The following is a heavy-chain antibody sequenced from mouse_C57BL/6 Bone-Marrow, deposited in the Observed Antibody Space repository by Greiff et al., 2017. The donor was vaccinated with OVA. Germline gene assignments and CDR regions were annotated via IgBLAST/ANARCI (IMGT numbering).Heavy chain of an antibody. D-gene: IGHD2-4*01. CDR2: INSNNGGT. CDR3: ARGGYYDYDGGAWFAY. Sequence: DVQLQESGPELAKPGASVKIPCKASGYTFTDYNMDWVKQSHGKSLAWIGDINSNNGGTIYNQKFKGKATLTVDKSSSTAYMELRSLTSEDTAVYYCARGGYYDYDGGAWFAYWGQGTLVTVSA. V-gene: IGHV1-18*01. J-gene: IGHJ3*01. CDR1: GYTFTDYN.